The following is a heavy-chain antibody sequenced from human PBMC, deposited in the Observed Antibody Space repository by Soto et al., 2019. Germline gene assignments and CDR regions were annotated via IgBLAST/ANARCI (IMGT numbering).Heavy chain of an antibody. V-gene: IGHV4-34*01. Sequence: SETLSLTCAVYDGCFSGYYWSWFRQPPGKGLEWIGEINHSGSTNYNPSLKSRVTISVDTSKNQFSLKLSSVTAADTAVYYCARQVYHATPLDYWGQGTLVNV. CDR2: INHSGST. CDR1: DGCFSGYY. CDR3: ARQVYHATPLDY. J-gene: IGHJ4*02. D-gene: IGHD5-12*01.